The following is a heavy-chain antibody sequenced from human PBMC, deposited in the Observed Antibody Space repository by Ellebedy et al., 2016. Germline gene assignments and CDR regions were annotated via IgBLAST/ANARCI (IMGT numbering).Heavy chain of an antibody. J-gene: IGHJ4*02. D-gene: IGHD3-10*01. CDR3: ARDELYGSGSYYNY. V-gene: IGHV3-33*01. Sequence: GGSLRLSCAASGFTFSSYGMHWVRQAPGKGLEWVAVIWYDGSNKYYADSVKGRFTISRDNSKNTLYLQMNSLRAEDTAVYYCARDELYGSGSYYNYWGQGTLVTVSS. CDR1: GFTFSSYG. CDR2: IWYDGSNK.